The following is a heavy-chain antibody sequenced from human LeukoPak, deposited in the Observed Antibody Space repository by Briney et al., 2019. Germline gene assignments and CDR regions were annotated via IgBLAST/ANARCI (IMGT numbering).Heavy chain of an antibody. Sequence: GGSLRLSCAASGFTFSSFAMSWVRQAPGKGLEWVSAISGSGGSTYYADSVKGRFTISRDNSKNTLYLQMNSLKTEDTAVYYCTTRRYSSSSAWFDPWGQGTLITVSS. D-gene: IGHD6-6*01. V-gene: IGHV3-23*01. CDR3: TTRRYSSSSAWFDP. J-gene: IGHJ5*02. CDR2: ISGSGGST. CDR1: GFTFSSFA.